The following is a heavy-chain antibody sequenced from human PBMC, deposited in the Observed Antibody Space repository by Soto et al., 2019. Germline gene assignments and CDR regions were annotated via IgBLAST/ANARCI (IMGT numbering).Heavy chain of an antibody. D-gene: IGHD3-10*01. J-gene: IGHJ6*02. CDR1: GGSISSSNW. CDR2: IYHSGST. CDR3: ARCYGSGSSYYYYYGMDV. Sequence: LSLTCAVSGGSISSSNWWSWVRQPPGKGLEWIGEIYHSGSTNYNPSLKSRVTISVDKSKNQFSLKLSSVTAADTAVYYCARCYGSGSSYYYYYGMDVWGQGTTVTVSS. V-gene: IGHV4-4*02.